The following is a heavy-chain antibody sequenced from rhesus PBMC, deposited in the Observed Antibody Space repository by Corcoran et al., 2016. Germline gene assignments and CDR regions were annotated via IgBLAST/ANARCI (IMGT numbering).Heavy chain of an antibody. CDR2: ISGRRWNT. D-gene: IGHD3-28*01. Sequence: QVQLQESGPGLVKPSETLSLTCAVSGGSISSSNWWSWIRQPPGKGLEWIGYISGRRWNTYYNTVLKSRVTISKDTSKNQFSLKLSFVTAADTAVYYCARSASGYLYYFDYWGQGVLVTVSS. J-gene: IGHJ4*01. CDR3: ARSASGYLYYFDY. V-gene: IGHV4-65*02. CDR1: GGSISSSNW.